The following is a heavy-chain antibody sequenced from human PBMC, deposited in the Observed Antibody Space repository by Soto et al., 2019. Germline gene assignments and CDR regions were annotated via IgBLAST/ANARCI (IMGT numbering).Heavy chain of an antibody. V-gene: IGHV3-23*01. CDR3: AMSGYSSSWYPWKWFDP. CDR2: ISGSGGST. J-gene: IGHJ5*02. CDR1: GFTFSSYA. D-gene: IGHD6-13*01. Sequence: HPGGSLRLSCAASGFTFSSYAMSWVRQAPGKGLEWVSAISGSGGSTYYADSVKGRFTISRDNSKNTLYLQMNSLRAEDTAVYYCAMSGYSSSWYPWKWFDPWGQGTLVTVSS.